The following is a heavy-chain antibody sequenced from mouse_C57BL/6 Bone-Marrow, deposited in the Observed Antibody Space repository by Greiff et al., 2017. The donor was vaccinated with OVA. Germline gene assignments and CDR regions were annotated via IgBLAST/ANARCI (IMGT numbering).Heavy chain of an antibody. J-gene: IGHJ2*01. CDR1: GFNIKDDY. CDR3: TRQGYYGSSPD. V-gene: IGHV14-4*01. CDR2: IDPENGDT. D-gene: IGHD1-1*01. Sequence: EVQLQQSGAELVRPGASVKLSCTASGFNIKDDYMHWVKQRPEKGLEWIGWIDPENGDTEYASKFQGKATITADTSSNTAYLQLSSLTSEDTAVYYCTRQGYYGSSPDWGQGTTLTVSS.